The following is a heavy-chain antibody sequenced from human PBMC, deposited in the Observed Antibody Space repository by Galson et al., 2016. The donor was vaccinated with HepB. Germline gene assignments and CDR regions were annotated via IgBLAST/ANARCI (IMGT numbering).Heavy chain of an antibody. V-gene: IGHV3-43*02. J-gene: IGHJ4*02. CDR3: ASPLTGLAY. CDR1: GFTFDDYA. Sequence: SLRLSCAASGFTFDDYAMHWVRQTPQKGLEWVSLISQDRTFYADSVKGRFTIPRDIVQSPLYLQMNSLTIEDTAGYYCASPLTGLAYWGQGTLVAVSS. D-gene: IGHD7-27*01. CDR2: ISQDRT.